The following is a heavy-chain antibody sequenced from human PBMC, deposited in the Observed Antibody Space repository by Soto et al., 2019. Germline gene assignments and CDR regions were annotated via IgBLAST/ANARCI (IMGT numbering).Heavy chain of an antibody. Sequence: ESGGGLVKPGGSLRLSCAASGFTFSSYSMNWVRQAPGKGLEWVSSISSSSSYIYYADSVKGRFTISRDNAKNSLYLQMNSLRAEDTAVYYCARDHAYYDFWSGYLVYYYYGMDVWGQGTTVTVSS. D-gene: IGHD3-3*01. CDR1: GFTFSSYS. CDR3: ARDHAYYDFWSGYLVYYYYGMDV. V-gene: IGHV3-21*01. CDR2: ISSSSSYI. J-gene: IGHJ6*02.